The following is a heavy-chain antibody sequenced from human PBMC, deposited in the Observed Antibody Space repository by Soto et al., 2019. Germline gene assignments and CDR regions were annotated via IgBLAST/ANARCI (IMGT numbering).Heavy chain of an antibody. CDR2: ISSGSIYT. CDR3: ARGGGDWTPDY. Sequence: QVQLVESGGGLVKPGGSLRLSCAASGFTINIYQMRWIRQSPGKGLEWMSSISSGSIYTNYTDSVKGRFTISRDNARNSLYMQMNSLRDYGTAVYYCARGGGDWTPDYWGQGTLVTVSS. CDR1: GFTINIYQ. J-gene: IGHJ4*02. V-gene: IGHV3-11*05. D-gene: IGHD2-21*02.